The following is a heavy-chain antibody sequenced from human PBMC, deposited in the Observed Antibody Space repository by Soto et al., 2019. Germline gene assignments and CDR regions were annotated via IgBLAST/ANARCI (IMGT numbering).Heavy chain of an antibody. J-gene: IGHJ5*02. CDR3: TRDASRDSSARGWFDP. D-gene: IGHD6-13*01. CDR1: GFTIRSFT. CDR2: ISSNSAYI. Sequence: GGSLRLSCAASGFTIRSFTMNWVRQAPGKGLEWVSTISSNSAYIYYTDALRGRFTISRDNAKNSLHLQMNSLRAEDTAVYYCTRDASRDSSARGWFDPWGPGTLVTVSS. V-gene: IGHV3-21*01.